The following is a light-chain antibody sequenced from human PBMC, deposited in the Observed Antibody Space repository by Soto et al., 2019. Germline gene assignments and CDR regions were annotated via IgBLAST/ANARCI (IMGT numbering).Light chain of an antibody. V-gene: IGLV1-40*01. CDR2: GNI. J-gene: IGLJ2*01. CDR1: SSNIGAGYD. Sequence: QSVLTQPPSVSGAPGQRVTIYCTGSSSNIGAGYDVHWYQQFPGTAPKLLIHGNIVRASGVPDRFSGSKSGASASLAISGLQAADEADYYCQSFDSSLSGVVFGGGTQLTVL. CDR3: QSFDSSLSGVV.